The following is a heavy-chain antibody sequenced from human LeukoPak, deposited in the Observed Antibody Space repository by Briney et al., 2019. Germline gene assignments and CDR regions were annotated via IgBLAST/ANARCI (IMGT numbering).Heavy chain of an antibody. V-gene: IGHV3-74*01. J-gene: IGHJ5*02. CDR2: INNDGSTT. D-gene: IGHD6-13*01. CDR1: GFTFNSYW. CDR3: ARGYSSSWYNWLDP. Sequence: PGESLRLSCAASGFTFNSYWMHWVRQAPGKGLVWVSQINNDGSTTRYADSVKGRFTISRDNAENTLYLQMNSLRAEDAAVYYCARGYSSSWYNWLDPWGQGTLVTVSS.